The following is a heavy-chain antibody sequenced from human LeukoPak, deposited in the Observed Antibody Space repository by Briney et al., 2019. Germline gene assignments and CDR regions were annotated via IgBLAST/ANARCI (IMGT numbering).Heavy chain of an antibody. CDR3: ARKYCGDDCYPYYFDY. Sequence: GGSLRLSCAASGFTFSTYGMGWVRQAPGKGLEWVSAISGRGGSTFHADSVKGRFTVSRDNSKNTLYLQMNSLRVEDTAIYYCARKYCGDDCYPYYFDYWGQGTLVTVSS. D-gene: IGHD2-21*02. J-gene: IGHJ4*02. CDR2: ISGRGGST. V-gene: IGHV3-23*01. CDR1: GFTFSTYG.